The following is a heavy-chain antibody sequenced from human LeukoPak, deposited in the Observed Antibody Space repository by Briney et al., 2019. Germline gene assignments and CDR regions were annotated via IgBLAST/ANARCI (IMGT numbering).Heavy chain of an antibody. CDR3: ARVGIAVAGTFTFDY. V-gene: IGHV3-74*01. CDR1: GFTFSSYS. Sequence: GGSLRLSCAASGFTFSSYSMNWVRQAPGKGLEWVSRINSDGSSTSYADSVKGRFTISRDNAKNTLYLQMNSLRAEDTAVYYCARVGIAVAGTFTFDYWGQGTLVTVSS. J-gene: IGHJ4*02. D-gene: IGHD6-19*01. CDR2: INSDGSST.